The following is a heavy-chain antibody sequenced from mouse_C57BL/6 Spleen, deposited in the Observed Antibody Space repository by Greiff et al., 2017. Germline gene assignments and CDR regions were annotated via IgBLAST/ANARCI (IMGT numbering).Heavy chain of an antibody. Sequence: QVQLQQPGAELVKPGASVKLSCKASGYTFTSYWMHWVKQRPGQGLEWIGMIHPNSGSTNYNEKFKSKATLTVDKSSSTAYMQLSSLTSEDSAVYYCARPQLGRGSYAMDYWGQGTSVTVSS. CDR2: IHPNSGST. CDR1: GYTFTSYW. D-gene: IGHD4-1*01. J-gene: IGHJ4*01. V-gene: IGHV1-64*01. CDR3: ARPQLGRGSYAMDY.